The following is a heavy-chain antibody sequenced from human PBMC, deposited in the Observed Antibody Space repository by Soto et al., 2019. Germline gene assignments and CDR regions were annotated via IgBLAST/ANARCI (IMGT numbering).Heavy chain of an antibody. Sequence: SVKVSCKASGGTFSSYAISWVRQAPGQGLEWMGGIIPIFGTANYAQKFQGRVTITADESTSTAYMELSTLSSDDTAMYYCTRASTVAGGSSKSLPNNYWGQGTLVTVSS. D-gene: IGHD6-19*01. CDR1: GGTFSSYA. CDR2: IIPIFGTA. CDR3: TRASTVAGGSSKSLPNNY. V-gene: IGHV1-69*13. J-gene: IGHJ4*02.